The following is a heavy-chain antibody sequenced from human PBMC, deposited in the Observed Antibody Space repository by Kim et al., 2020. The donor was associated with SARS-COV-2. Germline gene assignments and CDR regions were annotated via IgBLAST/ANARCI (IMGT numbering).Heavy chain of an antibody. CDR2: INQDGSEK. D-gene: IGHD3-16*01. V-gene: IGHV3-7*01. Sequence: GGSLRLSCAASGFTFSKYGMNWVRQAPGKGLEWVANINQDGSEKNYVDSVRGRFTISRDNAKNSLYLQMNSLRVEDTAVYYYAKAKFPDRGSYAFDNLSQGALVTVSS. CDR3: AKAKFPDRGSYAFDN. J-gene: IGHJ4*02. CDR1: GFTFSKYG.